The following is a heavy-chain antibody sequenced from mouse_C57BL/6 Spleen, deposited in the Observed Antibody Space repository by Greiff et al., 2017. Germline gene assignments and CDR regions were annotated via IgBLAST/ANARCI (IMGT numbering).Heavy chain of an antibody. D-gene: IGHD2-3*01. CDR3: ARIDGSLGY. V-gene: IGHV5-17*01. CDR1: GFTFSDYG. Sequence: EVQRVESGGGLVKPGGSLKLSCAASGFTFSDYGMHWVRQAPEKGLEWVAYISSGSSTIYYADTVKGRFTISRDNAKNTLFLQMTSLRSEDTAMYYCARIDGSLGYWGQGTTLTVSS. J-gene: IGHJ2*01. CDR2: ISSGSSTI.